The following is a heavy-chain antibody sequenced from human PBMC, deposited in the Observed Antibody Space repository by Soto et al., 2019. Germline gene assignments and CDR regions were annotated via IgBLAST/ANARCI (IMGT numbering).Heavy chain of an antibody. CDR2: INHSGRT. Sequence: SETLSLTCAVYGGSFSGYYWSWIRQPPGKGLEWIGEINHSGRTNYNPSLKSRVTISVDTSKNQFSLKLSSVTAADTAVYYCARTYSSSWYNWFDPWGQGTLVTVSS. CDR1: GGSFSGYY. J-gene: IGHJ5*02. V-gene: IGHV4-34*01. D-gene: IGHD6-13*01. CDR3: ARTYSSSWYNWFDP.